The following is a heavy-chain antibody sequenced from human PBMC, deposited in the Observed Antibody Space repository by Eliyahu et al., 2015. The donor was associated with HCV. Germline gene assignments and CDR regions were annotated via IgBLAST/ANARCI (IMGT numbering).Heavy chain of an antibody. CDR2: IKQDGSXI. CDR1: GFTFSSYW. Sequence: EVQLVXSGGGLXQPGGSLTLSCAASGFTFSSYWMXWVRQAPGKGLGWVANIKQDGSXIYYVDSLKGRFTISRDNAKNSLYLQMNSLRVEDTAVYYCARADTTVTFNFDYWGQGTLVTVSS. D-gene: IGHD4-17*01. CDR3: ARADTTVTFNFDY. J-gene: IGHJ4*02. V-gene: IGHV3-7*04.